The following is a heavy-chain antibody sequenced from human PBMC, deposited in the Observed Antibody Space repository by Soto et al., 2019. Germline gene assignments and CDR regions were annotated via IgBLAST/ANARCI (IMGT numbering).Heavy chain of an antibody. V-gene: IGHV3-64D*06. CDR3: VKTVDDILTGYQHDY. CDR2: ISSNGGST. CDR1: GFTFSSYA. J-gene: IGHJ4*02. D-gene: IGHD3-9*01. Sequence: GGSLRLSCSASGFTFSSYAMHWVRQAPGKGLEYVSAISSNGGSTYYADSVEGRFTISRDNSKNTLYLQMSSLRAEDTAVYYCVKTVDDILTGYQHDYWGQGTLVTVSS.